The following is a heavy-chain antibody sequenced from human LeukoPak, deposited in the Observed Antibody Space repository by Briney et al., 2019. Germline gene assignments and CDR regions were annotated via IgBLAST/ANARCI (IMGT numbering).Heavy chain of an antibody. Sequence: ASVKVSCKASRGTFSSYTISWVRQAPGQGLEWMGRIIPILGIANYAQKFQGRVTITADKSTSTAYMELSSLRSEDTAVYYCARAVGATNYYYYGMDVWGQGTTVTVSS. CDR3: ARAVGATNYYYYGMDV. CDR2: IIPILGIA. V-gene: IGHV1-69*02. CDR1: RGTFSSYT. D-gene: IGHD1-26*01. J-gene: IGHJ6*02.